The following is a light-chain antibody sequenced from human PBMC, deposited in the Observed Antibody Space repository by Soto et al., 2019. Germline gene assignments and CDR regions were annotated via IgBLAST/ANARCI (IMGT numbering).Light chain of an antibody. J-gene: IGKJ1*01. Sequence: EIVLTQSPGTLSLSPGERATLSCRASQSVSSSYLAWYQQKPGQAPRLLIYGASSRATGIPARFSGSGSGTDFTLTISSLEPEDFAVYYCQDYGTSWTFGQGTKVDIK. V-gene: IGKV3-20*01. CDR3: QDYGTSWT. CDR1: QSVSSSY. CDR2: GAS.